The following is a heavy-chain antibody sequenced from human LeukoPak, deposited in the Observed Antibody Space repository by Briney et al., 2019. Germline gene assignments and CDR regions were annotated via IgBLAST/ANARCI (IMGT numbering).Heavy chain of an antibody. CDR3: ARDRTPGLGYYGMDV. CDR1: GFTFSNYA. D-gene: IGHD3/OR15-3a*01. J-gene: IGHJ6*02. CDR2: IWYDGSNK. V-gene: IGHV3-33*08. Sequence: PGGSLRLSCAASGFTFSNYAMSWVRQAPGKGLEWVAVIWYDGSNKYYADSVKGRFTISRDNSKNTLYLQMNSLRAEDTAVYYCARDRTPGLGYYGMDVWGQGTTVTVSS.